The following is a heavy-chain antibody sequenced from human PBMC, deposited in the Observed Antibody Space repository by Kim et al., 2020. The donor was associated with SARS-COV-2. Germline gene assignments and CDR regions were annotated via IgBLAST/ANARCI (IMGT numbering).Heavy chain of an antibody. V-gene: IGHV3-66*01. D-gene: IGHD1-26*01. CDR1: GFTVSSNY. CDR3: ARGMVGARSFDY. J-gene: IGHJ4*02. Sequence: GGSLRLSCAASGFTVSSNYISWVRQAPGKGLEWVSVIFSGGSTYYADSVKGRFTISRDDAKNTLSLQMNSLRAEDTAMYYCARGMVGARSFDYWGQGTLVTVSS. CDR2: IFSGGST.